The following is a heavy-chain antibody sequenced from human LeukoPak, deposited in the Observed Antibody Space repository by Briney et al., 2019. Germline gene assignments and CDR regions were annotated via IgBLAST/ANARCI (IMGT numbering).Heavy chain of an antibody. Sequence: GGSLRLSCAASGFTVSSNYMSWVRQAPGKGLEWVSVIYSGGSTYYADSVKGRFTVSRDNSKNTLYLQMNSLRAEDTAVYYCARAPFTYDSSGDSFDIWGQGTMVTVSS. V-gene: IGHV3-66*01. CDR2: IYSGGST. J-gene: IGHJ3*02. D-gene: IGHD3-22*01. CDR3: ARAPFTYDSSGDSFDI. CDR1: GFTVSSNY.